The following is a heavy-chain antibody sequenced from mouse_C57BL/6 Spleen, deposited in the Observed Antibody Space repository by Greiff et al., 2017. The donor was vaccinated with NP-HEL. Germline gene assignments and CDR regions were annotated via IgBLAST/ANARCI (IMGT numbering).Heavy chain of an antibody. Sequence: QVQLQQPGAELVRPGSSVKLSCKASGYTFTSYWMHWVKQRPIQGLEWIGNIDPSDSETHYNQKFKDKATLTVDKSSSTAYMQLSSLTSEDSAVYYCARVDSNYEAYAMDYWGQGTSVTVSS. CDR2: IDPSDSET. CDR1: GYTFTSYW. D-gene: IGHD2-5*01. CDR3: ARVDSNYEAYAMDY. V-gene: IGHV1-52*01. J-gene: IGHJ4*01.